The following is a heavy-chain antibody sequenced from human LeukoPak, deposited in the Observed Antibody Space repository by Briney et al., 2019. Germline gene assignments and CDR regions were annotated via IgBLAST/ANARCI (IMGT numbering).Heavy chain of an antibody. D-gene: IGHD2-21*02. CDR2: ISGSNSYI. CDR3: ARGVTATRYFYYGLDV. V-gene: IGHV3-21*01. J-gene: IGHJ6*02. Sequence: PGGSLRLSCAASGFTFSSYTMHWIRQAPGKGLEWVSSISGSNSYIFYADSVKGRFTVSRDNAKDSLYLQMNSLRAEDTAVYYCARGVTATRYFYYGLDVWGLGTTVTVSS. CDR1: GFTFSSYT.